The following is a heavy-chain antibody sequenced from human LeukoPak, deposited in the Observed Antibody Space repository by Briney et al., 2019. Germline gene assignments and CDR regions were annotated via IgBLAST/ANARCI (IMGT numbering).Heavy chain of an antibody. J-gene: IGHJ6*02. CDR3: ARRARAAAPNAYYYYYYGMDV. Sequence: SETLSLTCTVSGGSISSYYWSWIRQPPGKGLEWSGYIYYSGSTNYNPPLKRRVTISVDTSKNQFSLKLSSVTAADTAVYYCARRARAAAPNAYYYYYYGMDVWGQGTTVTVSS. CDR1: GGSISSYY. D-gene: IGHD2-2*01. V-gene: IGHV4-59*08. CDR2: IYYSGST.